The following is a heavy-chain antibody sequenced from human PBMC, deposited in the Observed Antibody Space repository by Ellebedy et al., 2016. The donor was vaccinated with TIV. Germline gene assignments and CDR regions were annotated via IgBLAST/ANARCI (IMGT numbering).Heavy chain of an antibody. CDR1: GFTVSSNY. Sequence: GESLKISXAASGFTVSSNYMSWVRQAPGKGLEWVAVIWYDGSNKYYADSVKGRFTISRDNAKNSLYLQMNSLRDEDTAVYYCATGDYYDSSGYRPSDYWGQGTLVTVSS. J-gene: IGHJ4*02. CDR3: ATGDYYDSSGYRPSDY. V-gene: IGHV3-33*08. D-gene: IGHD3-22*01. CDR2: IWYDGSNK.